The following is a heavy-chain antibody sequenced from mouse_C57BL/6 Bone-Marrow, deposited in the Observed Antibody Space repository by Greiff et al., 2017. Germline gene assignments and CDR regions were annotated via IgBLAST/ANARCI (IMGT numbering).Heavy chain of an antibody. J-gene: IGHJ1*03. CDR3: ARVTVAYWYFDV. CDR1: GYSITSGYY. V-gene: IGHV3-6*01. CDR2: ISYDGSN. Sequence: EVQLQESGPGLVKPSQSLSLTCSVTGYSITSGYYWNWIRQFPGNKLEWMGYISYDGSNNYNPSLKNRISITRDTSKNQFFLKLNSVTTEDTATYYCARVTVAYWYFDVWGTGTTVTVSS. D-gene: IGHD1-1*01.